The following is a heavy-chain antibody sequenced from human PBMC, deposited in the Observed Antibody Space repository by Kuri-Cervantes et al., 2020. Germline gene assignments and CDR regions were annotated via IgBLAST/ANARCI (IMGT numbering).Heavy chain of an antibody. Sequence: GGSLRLSCAASGFTFSSYWMSWVRQAPGKGLEWVANIKQDGSKKYYVDSVKGRFTISRDNAKNSLYLQMNSLRAEDTAVYYCASTKWELLNTPPLDYWGQGTLVTVSS. V-gene: IGHV3-7*01. D-gene: IGHD1-26*01. CDR3: ASTKWELLNTPPLDY. CDR1: GFTFSSYW. CDR2: IKQDGSKK. J-gene: IGHJ4*02.